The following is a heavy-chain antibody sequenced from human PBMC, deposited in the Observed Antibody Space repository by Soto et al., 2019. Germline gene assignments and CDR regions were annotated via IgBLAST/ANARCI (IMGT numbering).Heavy chain of an antibody. CDR3: ARVYCSGGGCYGIDY. D-gene: IGHD2-15*01. J-gene: IGHJ4*02. Sequence: QVQLVQSGAEVKKPGASVKVSCKSSGYTFTSYYMHWVRQAPGQGLEWMGIISPSGGSTTYAQKFQGRVRMXXEXSKXTVYMELSSLRSDDTAVYYCARVYCSGGGCYGIDYWGQGTLVTVSS. CDR1: GYTFTSYY. V-gene: IGHV1-46*01. CDR2: ISPSGGST.